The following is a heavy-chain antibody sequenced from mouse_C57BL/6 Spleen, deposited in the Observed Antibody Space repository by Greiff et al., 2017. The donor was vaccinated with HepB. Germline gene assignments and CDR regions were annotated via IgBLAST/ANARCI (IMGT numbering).Heavy chain of an antibody. J-gene: IGHJ2*01. V-gene: IGHV1-55*01. Sequence: QVQLQQPGAELVKPGASVKMSCKASGYTFTSYWITWLKQRPGQGLEWIGDIYPGSGSTNYNEKFKSKATLTVDTSSSTAYMQLSSLTSEDSAVYYCARSLLLRYYFDYWGQGTTLTVSS. CDR2: IYPGSGST. D-gene: IGHD1-1*01. CDR3: ARSLLLRYYFDY. CDR1: GYTFTSYW.